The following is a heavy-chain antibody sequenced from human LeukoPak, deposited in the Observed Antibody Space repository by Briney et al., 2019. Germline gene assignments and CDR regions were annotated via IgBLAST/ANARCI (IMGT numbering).Heavy chain of an antibody. D-gene: IGHD1-1*01. V-gene: IGHV3-7*01. CDR1: GFTFNRNW. Sequence: PGGSPRLSCAASGFTFNRNWMSWVRQAPGKGLEWVANIEPDGSEKNYVDSVRGRFTISRDNARNSLYLQINSPRAEDTAVYYCASEPSSATGGSYWGQGILVTVSS. CDR3: ASEPSSATGGSY. J-gene: IGHJ4*02. CDR2: IEPDGSEK.